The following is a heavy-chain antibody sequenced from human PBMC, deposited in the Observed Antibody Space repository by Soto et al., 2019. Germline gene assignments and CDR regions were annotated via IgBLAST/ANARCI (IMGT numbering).Heavy chain of an antibody. CDR1: GFSLSTSGMC. J-gene: IGHJ6*04. D-gene: IGHD2-8*01. V-gene: IGHV2-70*01. Sequence: SGPTLVNPTQTLTLTCTFSGFSLSTSGMCVSWIRQPPGKALEWLALIDWDDDKYYSTSLKTRLTISKDTSKNQVVLTMTNMDPVDTPTYSWARRPQMGTYWGRAVGAKGTTVPVS. CDR2: IDWDDDK. CDR3: ARRPQMGTYWGRAV.